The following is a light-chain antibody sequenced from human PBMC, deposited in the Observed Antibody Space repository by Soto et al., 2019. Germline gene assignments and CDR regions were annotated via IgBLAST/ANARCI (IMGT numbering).Light chain of an antibody. CDR2: CAS. V-gene: IGKV4-1*01. CDR1: QSVLYRSNSKNY. J-gene: IGKJ4*01. CDR3: KQYYSTPPEVT. Sequence: DIVMTQSPDSLAVSLGERATINCKSSQSVLYRSNSKNYLAWYQQKPGQPPKLLIYCASTRESGVPDRFSGSGSGTEFTLTINSLQAEDVAVYYCKQYYSTPPEVTFGGGTKVEIK.